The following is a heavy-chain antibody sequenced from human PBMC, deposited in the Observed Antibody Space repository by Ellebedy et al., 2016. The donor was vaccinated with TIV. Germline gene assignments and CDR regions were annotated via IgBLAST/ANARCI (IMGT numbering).Heavy chain of an antibody. CDR2: IYTSGST. CDR1: GGSISSYY. J-gene: IGHJ5*02. Sequence: MPSETLSLTCTVSGGSISSYYWSWIRQPAGKGLEWIGRIYTSGSTNYNHSLKSPGTMSVDTSKNQFSLKLSSVTAADTAVYYCAAGWVPAAPLQPWGQGTLVTVSS. CDR3: AAGWVPAAPLQP. V-gene: IGHV4-4*07. D-gene: IGHD2-2*01.